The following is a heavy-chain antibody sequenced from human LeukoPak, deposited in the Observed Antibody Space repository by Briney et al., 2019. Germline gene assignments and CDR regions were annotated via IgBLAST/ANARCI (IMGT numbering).Heavy chain of an antibody. CDR1: GGSISSSSYY. Sequence: PSETLSLTCTVSGGSISSSSYYWGWIRQPPGKGLEWIGSIYYSGSTYYNPSLKSRVTISVDRSKNQFSLKLSSVTAADTAVYYCARDFDSSGFFDYWGQGTLVTVSS. CDR2: IYYSGST. CDR3: ARDFDSSGFFDY. D-gene: IGHD3-22*01. V-gene: IGHV4-39*07. J-gene: IGHJ4*02.